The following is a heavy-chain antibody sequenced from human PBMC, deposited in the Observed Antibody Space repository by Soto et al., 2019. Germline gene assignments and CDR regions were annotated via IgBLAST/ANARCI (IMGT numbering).Heavy chain of an antibody. CDR3: IGSFPF. V-gene: IGHV3-49*05. CDR1: GFPFGNFL. Sequence: NPGGSLRLSCTASGFPFGNFLMSWFRQAPGKGMEWVGFIRSQPYGGTAEYAASVRGRFTISRDDSKGIAYLQMNSLQTEDSGVYYCIGSFPFWGQGTLVTVSS. J-gene: IGHJ4*02. D-gene: IGHD3-10*01. CDR2: IRSQPYGGTA.